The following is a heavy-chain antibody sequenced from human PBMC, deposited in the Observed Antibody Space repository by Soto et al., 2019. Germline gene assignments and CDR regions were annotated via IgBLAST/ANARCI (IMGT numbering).Heavy chain of an antibody. J-gene: IGHJ4*02. D-gene: IGHD2-21*02. CDR1: GYSISSGYY. CDR2: IYHSGST. V-gene: IGHV4-38-2*02. CDR3: ARERGLGIVVVTAIPSQYYFDY. Sequence: SETLSLSCAVSGYSISSGYYWGWIRQPPGKGLEWIGSIYHSGSTYYNPSLKSRVTISVDTSKNQLSLKLSSVTAADTAVYYCARERGLGIVVVTAIPSQYYFDYWGQGTLVTVSS.